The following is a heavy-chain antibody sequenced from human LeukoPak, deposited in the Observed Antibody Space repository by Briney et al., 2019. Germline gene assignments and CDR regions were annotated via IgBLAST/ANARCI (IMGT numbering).Heavy chain of an antibody. V-gene: IGHV3-53*01. D-gene: IGHD6-13*01. J-gene: IGHJ4*02. CDR2: IYSGGGT. Sequence: GGSLRLSCAASGFTVSSNYMSWVRQAPGKGLEWVSIIYSGGGTYYADSVKGRFTISRDSSKNTLFLQMNSLRVEDTAVYYCARDPPGIAASGTYYWGQGTLVTVSS. CDR3: ARDPPGIAASGTYY. CDR1: GFTVSSNY.